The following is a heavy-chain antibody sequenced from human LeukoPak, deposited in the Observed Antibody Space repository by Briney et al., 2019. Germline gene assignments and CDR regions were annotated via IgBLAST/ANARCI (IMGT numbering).Heavy chain of an antibody. J-gene: IGHJ4*02. D-gene: IGHD6-19*01. V-gene: IGHV4-59*08. CDR1: GGSVSNYY. CDR3: ARHLAVAGYFFDY. Sequence: KPSETLSLTCSVSGGSVSNYYWSWIRQPPGKGLEWIGYIYYSGSTNYNPSLRSRVTISVDTSKNQFSLKLSSVTAADTAVYYCARHLAVAGYFFDYWGQGTLVTVSS. CDR2: IYYSGST.